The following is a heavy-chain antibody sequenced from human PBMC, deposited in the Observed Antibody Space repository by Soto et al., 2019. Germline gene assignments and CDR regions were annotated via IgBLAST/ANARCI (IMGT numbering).Heavy chain of an antibody. CDR1: GGSMIRYY. V-gene: IGHV4-59*08. Sequence: LQTLSLTCTVAGGSMIRYYWSCIRQPPGRGLEWIGFIYYAGSTKYNPSLNSRVTISVDTSKNQFSLTVTSVTAADTAVYSCASRIVATETFDYWGQGTLVTVSS. D-gene: IGHD5-12*01. J-gene: IGHJ4*02. CDR2: IYYAGST. CDR3: ASRIVATETFDY.